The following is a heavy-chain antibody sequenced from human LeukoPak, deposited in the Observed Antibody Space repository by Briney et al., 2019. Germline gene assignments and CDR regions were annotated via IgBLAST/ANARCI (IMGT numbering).Heavy chain of an antibody. Sequence: SETLSLTCTVSGGSISSSSYYWGWIRQPPGKGLEWVGSIYYSGSTYYNPSLKSRVTISVDTSKNQFSLKLSSVTAADTAVYYCARSRLQPTPNDDYWGQGTLVTVSS. D-gene: IGHD5-24*01. CDR1: GGSISSSSYY. V-gene: IGHV4-39*01. J-gene: IGHJ4*02. CDR2: IYYSGST. CDR3: ARSRLQPTPNDDY.